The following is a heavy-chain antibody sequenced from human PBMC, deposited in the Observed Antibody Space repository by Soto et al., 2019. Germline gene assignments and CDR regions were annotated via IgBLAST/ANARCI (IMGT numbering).Heavy chain of an antibody. J-gene: IGHJ6*02. CDR3: ARDGGLLWFGEPYYYYGMDV. Sequence: LRLSCSASGLTITAYAMHWVRQAPGKGLEGVAVISYDGTNKHYADSVKGRFTISRDNSKNTLYLEMNSPRAEDTAVYYCARDGGLLWFGEPYYYYGMDVWGQGTTVTVSS. CDR2: ISYDGTNK. CDR1: GLTITAYA. D-gene: IGHD3-10*01. V-gene: IGHV3-30-3*01.